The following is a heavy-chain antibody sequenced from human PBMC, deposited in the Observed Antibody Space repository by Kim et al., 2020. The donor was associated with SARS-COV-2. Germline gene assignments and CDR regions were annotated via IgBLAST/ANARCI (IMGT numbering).Heavy chain of an antibody. D-gene: IGHD6-19*01. CDR3: AKDKYSGWYYFDY. Sequence: YADSVKGRFTIARDNSKNTLYLQMNSLRAEDTAVYYCAKDKYSGWYYFDYWGQGTLVTVSS. J-gene: IGHJ4*02. V-gene: IGHV3-30*02.